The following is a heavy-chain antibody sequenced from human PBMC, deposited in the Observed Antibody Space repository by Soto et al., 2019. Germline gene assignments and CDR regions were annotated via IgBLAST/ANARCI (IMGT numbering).Heavy chain of an antibody. J-gene: IGHJ5*02. CDR1: GFTFSTYA. CDR3: AKDLGATVAGGGVFVH. Sequence: GGSLRLSCAASGFTFSTYAMSWVRQAPRKGLDWVSAISGSGGSTYYADSVKGRFTISRDNSRNTLNLQMNSLRAEDTAVYYCAKDLGATVAGGGVFVHWGQGTQVTVSS. CDR2: ISGSGGST. D-gene: IGHD6-19*01. V-gene: IGHV3-23*01.